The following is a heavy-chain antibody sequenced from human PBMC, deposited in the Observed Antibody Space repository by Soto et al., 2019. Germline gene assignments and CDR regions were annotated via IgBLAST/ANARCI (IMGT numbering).Heavy chain of an antibody. CDR3: ARGAQPRY. Sequence: QVQLQQWGAGLLKPSETLSLNCAVYGGSFSGYYWSWIRQPPGKVLEWIGEINHSGSTNYNPSLKSGVTISVDTSKNKFSLKLSSVTAADTAVYYCARGAQPRYWGQGTLVTVSS. CDR2: INHSGST. CDR1: GGSFSGYY. J-gene: IGHJ4*02. D-gene: IGHD5-18*01. V-gene: IGHV4-34*01.